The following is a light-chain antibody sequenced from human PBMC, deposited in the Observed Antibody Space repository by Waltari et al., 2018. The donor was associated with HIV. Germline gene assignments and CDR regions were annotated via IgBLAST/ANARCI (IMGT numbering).Light chain of an antibody. CDR1: SSDVGGYNF. Sequence: QSALTQPRSVSGSPGQSVTISCTGTSSDVGGYNFVSWYQQHPGKAPKPVIYDVSKWPSGVPDRFSGSKSGNTASLTISGLQAEDDADYYCCSYTGSYTWVFGGGTELTVL. CDR3: CSYTGSYTWV. CDR2: DVS. V-gene: IGLV2-11*01. J-gene: IGLJ3*02.